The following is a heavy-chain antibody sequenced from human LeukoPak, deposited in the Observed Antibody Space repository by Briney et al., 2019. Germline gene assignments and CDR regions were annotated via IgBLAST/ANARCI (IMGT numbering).Heavy chain of an antibody. CDR2: ISSSGSTI. CDR3: AREYYGYFDY. J-gene: IGHJ4*02. CDR1: GFTFSSSA. D-gene: IGHD3-10*01. V-gene: IGHV3-48*04. Sequence: GGSLRLSCAASGFTFSSSAMSWVRQAPGKGLEWVSYISSSGSTIYYADSVEGRFTISRDNAKNSLYLQMNSLRAEDTAVYYCAREYYGYFDYWGQGTLVTVSS.